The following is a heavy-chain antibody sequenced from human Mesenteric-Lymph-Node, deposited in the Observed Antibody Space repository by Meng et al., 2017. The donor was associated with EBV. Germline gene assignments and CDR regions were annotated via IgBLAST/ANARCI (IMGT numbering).Heavy chain of an antibody. V-gene: IGHV4-30-4*01. CDR3: ARAHRVLFGELNWFDP. CDR1: SGSNNSGSYY. J-gene: IGHJ5*02. Sequence: VQLRVSAPGLVKPSQTLSLTCAVSSGSNNSGSYYWSWIRQPPGKGLEWIGYIYYSGSTYYNPSLKSRVTISVDTSKNQFSLKLKSVTAADTAVYYCARAHRVLFGELNWFDPWGQGTLVTVFS. CDR2: IYYSGST. D-gene: IGHD3-10*01.